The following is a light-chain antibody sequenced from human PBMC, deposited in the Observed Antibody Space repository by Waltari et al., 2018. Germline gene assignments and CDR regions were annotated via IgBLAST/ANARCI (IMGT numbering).Light chain of an antibody. Sequence: EIVLTQSPGTLSLSSGERATLSCRASQSISSNYLVWYQQKPGQATRLLIYGASTRATGIPDRFSGSGSGTDFTLTISGLEPEDFAVYYCQQYGGSVPVTFGQGTRLEIK. J-gene: IGKJ5*01. CDR1: QSISSNY. CDR2: GAS. V-gene: IGKV3-20*01. CDR3: QQYGGSVPVT.